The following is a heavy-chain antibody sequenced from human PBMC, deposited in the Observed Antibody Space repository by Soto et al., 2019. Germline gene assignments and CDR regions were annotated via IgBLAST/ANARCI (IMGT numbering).Heavy chain of an antibody. CDR2: IKSKTDGGTT. V-gene: IGHV3-15*01. CDR1: GFTFSNAW. CDR3: TTDHLRLDIVVVPAAMAYRR. Sequence: GGSLRLSCAASGFTFSNAWMSWVRQAPGKGLEWVGRIKSKTDGGTTDYAAPVKGRFTISRDDSKNTLYLQMNSLKTEDTAVYYCTTDHLRLDIVVVPAAMAYRRWGQGTLVTVSS. J-gene: IGHJ4*02. D-gene: IGHD2-2*01.